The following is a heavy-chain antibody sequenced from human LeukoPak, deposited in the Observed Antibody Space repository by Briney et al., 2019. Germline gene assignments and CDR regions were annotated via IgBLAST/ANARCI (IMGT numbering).Heavy chain of an antibody. Sequence: SETLSLTCAVSGGSISGSNWWSWVRQPPGKGLEWIGSIYYSGSTYYNPSLKSRVTISVDTSKNQFSLKLSSVTAADTAVYYCARAYYYGSGFYGMDVWGQGTLVTVSS. CDR1: GGSISGSNW. CDR2: IYYSGST. D-gene: IGHD3-10*01. CDR3: ARAYYYGSGFYGMDV. J-gene: IGHJ6*02. V-gene: IGHV4-4*02.